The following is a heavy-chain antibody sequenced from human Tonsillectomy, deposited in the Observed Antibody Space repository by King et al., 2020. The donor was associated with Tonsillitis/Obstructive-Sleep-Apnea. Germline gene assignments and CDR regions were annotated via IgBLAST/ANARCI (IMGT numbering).Heavy chain of an antibody. J-gene: IGHJ4*01. D-gene: IGHD1-1*01. CDR2: IGTAGDQ. CDR1: GXXFSXXX. Sequence: VQLVESGGGLVQPGGSLRLSCAXSGXXFSXXXMXXXXQXTGXXLEXXSXIGTAGDQYYPGSXKGXFIISRENAKNSLYLQMNSLXAGDTAVYYCARDSGQLXFXXXXXGXXVTVSX. V-gene: IGHV3-13*04. CDR3: ARDSGQLXFXX.